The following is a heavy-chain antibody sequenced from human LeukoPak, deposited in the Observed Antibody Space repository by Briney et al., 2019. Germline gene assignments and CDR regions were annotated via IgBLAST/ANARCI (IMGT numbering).Heavy chain of an antibody. D-gene: IGHD5-12*01. J-gene: IGHJ6*04. V-gene: IGHV3-48*03. CDR3: ASRNGYSGYDYRPYYYYGMDV. CDR1: GFTFSSYE. CDR2: ISSSGSTI. Sequence: PGGSLRLSCAASGFTFSSYEMNWVRQAPGKGLEWVSYISSSGSTIYYADSVKGRFTISRDNAKNSLYLQMNSLRAEDTAVYYCASRNGYSGYDYRPYYYYGMDVWGKGTTVTVSS.